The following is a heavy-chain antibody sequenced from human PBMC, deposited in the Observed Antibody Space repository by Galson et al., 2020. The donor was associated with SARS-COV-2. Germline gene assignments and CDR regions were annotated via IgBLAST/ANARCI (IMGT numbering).Heavy chain of an antibody. D-gene: IGHD3-3*01. CDR2: ICSHDEK. V-gene: IGHV2-26*01. CDR3: ARTPKEVTIFGVVYYGMDV. Sequence: SGPTLVKPTETLTLTCTVSGVSLSNATMGVSWIRQPPGKALEWLAHICSHDEKSYSTSLKSRLTISKDTSKSQVVLTMTNMDPVDTATYYCARTPKEVTIFGVVYYGMDVWGQGTTVTVSS. J-gene: IGHJ6*02. CDR1: GVSLSNATMG.